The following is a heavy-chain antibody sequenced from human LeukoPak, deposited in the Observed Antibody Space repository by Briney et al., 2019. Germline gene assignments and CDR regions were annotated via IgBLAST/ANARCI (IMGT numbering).Heavy chain of an antibody. CDR1: GYTFTSYG. J-gene: IGHJ6*03. CDR2: ISAYNGNT. CDR3: ARRGSSWYALYYYYYMDV. Sequence: ASVKVSCKASGYTFTSYGISWVRQAPGQGLEWMGWISAYNGNTNYAQKLQGRVTMTTDTSTSTAYMELRSLRSDDTAVYYCARRGSSWYALYYYYYMDVWGKGTTVTVSS. V-gene: IGHV1-18*01. D-gene: IGHD6-13*01.